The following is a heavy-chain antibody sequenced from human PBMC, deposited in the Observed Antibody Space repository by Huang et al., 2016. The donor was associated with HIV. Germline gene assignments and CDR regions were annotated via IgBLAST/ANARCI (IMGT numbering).Heavy chain of an antibody. CDR2: FEPEKVEK. J-gene: IGHJ3*02. Sequence: QVQLVESGAELKKPGASVRVSCKVSVYTVSELSLHWVRQAPEKGIEWMGGFEPEKVEKSYEQRLQGRVTMTEDTSTDTAYMELSSLRPEDTAVYYCATSTPDVGAGVLRSAFDIWGQGTMVTVSS. D-gene: IGHD2-15*01. CDR3: ATSTPDVGAGVLRSAFDI. CDR1: VYTVSELS. V-gene: IGHV1-24*01.